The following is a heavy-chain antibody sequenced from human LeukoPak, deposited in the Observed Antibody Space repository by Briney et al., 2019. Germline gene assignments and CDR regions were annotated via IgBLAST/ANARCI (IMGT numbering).Heavy chain of an antibody. CDR1: GGSISSYY. V-gene: IGHV4-59*01. D-gene: IGHD6-13*01. Sequence: SETLSLTCTVSGGSISSYYWSWIRQPPGKGLEWIGYIYYSGSTNYNPSLKSRVTISVDTSKNQFSLKLSSVTAADTAVYYCARLYRLSSRVMDAFDIWGQGTMVTVAS. CDR2: IYYSGST. J-gene: IGHJ3*02. CDR3: ARLYRLSSRVMDAFDI.